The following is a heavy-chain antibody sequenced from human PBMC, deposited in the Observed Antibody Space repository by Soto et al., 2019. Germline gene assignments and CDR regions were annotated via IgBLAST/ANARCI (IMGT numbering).Heavy chain of an antibody. Sequence: SETLSLTSTVSGGSVSGATYYWSWIRQPPGERLEWIGYIYYSGSTNYNPSLKSRVTISVDTSKKQFSLKLTSVTAADTAVYYCARSTDTMWVDVWVQGTTVTVSS. CDR3: ARSTDTMWVDV. V-gene: IGHV4-61*01. CDR2: IYYSGST. J-gene: IGHJ6*02. D-gene: IGHD4-4*01. CDR1: GGSVSGATYY.